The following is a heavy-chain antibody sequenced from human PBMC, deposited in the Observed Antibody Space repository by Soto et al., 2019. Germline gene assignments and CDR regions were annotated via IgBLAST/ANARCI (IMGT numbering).Heavy chain of an antibody. CDR2: IIPIFVTA. J-gene: IGHJ6*02. D-gene: IGHD6-6*01. V-gene: IGHV1-69*12. CDR3: ASHGRQLVDYYYGIDV. CDR1: GGTFSSYA. Sequence: QVQLVQSGAEVKKPGSSVKVSCKASGGTFSSYAISWVRQAPGQGHEWMGGIIPIFVTAHYAQNFQGRFTITADESTSTAYMELGSLISEDTAVYYCASHGRQLVDYYYGIDVWGQGSTVTVSS.